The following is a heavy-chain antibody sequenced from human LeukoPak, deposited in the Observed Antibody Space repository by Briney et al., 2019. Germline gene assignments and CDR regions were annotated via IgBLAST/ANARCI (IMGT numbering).Heavy chain of an antibody. CDR1: GFTFSSYA. CDR3: ANHLACGSTSCPPFDD. CDR2: ISDNSYWI. D-gene: IGHD2-2*01. J-gene: IGHJ4*02. V-gene: IGHV3-21*01. Sequence: GGSLRLSCAASGFTFSSYAMTWVRQAPGKGLEWVSSISDNSYWIYYADSVEGRFIISRDNAKNSLYLQMNSLRVEDTAVYYCANHLACGSTSCPPFDDWGQGTLVTVSS.